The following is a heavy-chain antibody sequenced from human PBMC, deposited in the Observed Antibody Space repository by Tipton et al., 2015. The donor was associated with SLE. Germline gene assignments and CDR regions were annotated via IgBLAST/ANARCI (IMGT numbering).Heavy chain of an antibody. CDR3: ARAGTGTSWGAFDI. V-gene: IGHV3-23*03. D-gene: IGHD1-1*01. CDR2: IFSGQRT. J-gene: IGHJ3*02. Sequence: SLRLSCAASGFTLSNYAMSWVRQAPGKGLEWVSIIFSGQRTNYADSVKGRFTVSRDNSKNTLFLQMNSLRTDDTAVYYCARAGTGTSWGAFDIWGQGTMVPVSS. CDR1: GFTLSNYA.